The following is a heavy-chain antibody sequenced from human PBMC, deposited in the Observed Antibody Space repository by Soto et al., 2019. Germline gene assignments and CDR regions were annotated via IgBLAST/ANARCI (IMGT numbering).Heavy chain of an antibody. D-gene: IGHD3-16*01. J-gene: IGHJ4*02. CDR2: ISGSGGST. CDR1: GFTFSSYA. Sequence: EVQLLESWGGLVQPGGSLRLSCAASGFTFSSYAMSWVRQAPGKGLEWVSAISGSGGSTYYADSVKGRFTISRDNSKNTLYLQMNILRAEDTAVYYCAKDLVITFVGITGDWGQGTLVTVSS. V-gene: IGHV3-23*01. CDR3: AKDLVITFVGITGD.